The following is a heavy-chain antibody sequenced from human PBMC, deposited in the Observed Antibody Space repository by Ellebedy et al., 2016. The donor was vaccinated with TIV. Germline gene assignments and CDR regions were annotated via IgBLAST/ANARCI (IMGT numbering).Heavy chain of an antibody. J-gene: IGHJ4*02. D-gene: IGHD6-19*01. Sequence: AASVKVSCKASGHTFTAYNMHWARQAPGQGLEWMGWINPNSGGTNYAQKFQGRVIMTRDTSISTAYMELTRLRSDDTAVYYCAIPLILVAATGVADYWGQGTRVTVSS. CDR2: INPNSGGT. V-gene: IGHV1-2*02. CDR1: GHTFTAYN. CDR3: AIPLILVAATGVADY.